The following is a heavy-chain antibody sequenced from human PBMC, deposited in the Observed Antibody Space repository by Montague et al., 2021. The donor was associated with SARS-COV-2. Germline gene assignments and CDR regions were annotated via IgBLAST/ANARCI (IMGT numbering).Heavy chain of an antibody. J-gene: IGHJ4*02. CDR1: GDSISSGTHY. D-gene: IGHD1-1*01. CDR2: IYTSGGT. CDR3: ARVGANEYRFFDY. Sequence: TLSLTCTVSGDSISSGTHYWSWIRQPAGKGLEWIGRIYTSGGTNYNPSLKSRVTISVDTSNNQFSLNLSSATAADTAVYYCARVGANEYRFFDYWGQGSMATVSS. V-gene: IGHV4-61*02.